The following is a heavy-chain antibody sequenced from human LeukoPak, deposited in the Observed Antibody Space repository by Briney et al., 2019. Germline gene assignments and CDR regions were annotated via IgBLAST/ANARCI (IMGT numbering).Heavy chain of an antibody. J-gene: IGHJ6*03. D-gene: IGHD4-11*01. CDR1: GLTFSRYD. Sequence: PGGSLRLSCAASGLTFSRYDMHWVRQAPGKGLEYVSTINSDGDSTYYANSVKGRFTMSRDNSKNTLYLQMGSLRPEDMAVYYCARGNSNYFHYYYMDVWGKGTTVTVSS. V-gene: IGHV3-64*01. CDR3: ARGNSNYFHYYYMDV. CDR2: INSDGDST.